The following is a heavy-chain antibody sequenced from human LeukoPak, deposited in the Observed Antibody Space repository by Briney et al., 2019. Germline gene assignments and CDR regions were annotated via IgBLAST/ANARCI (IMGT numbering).Heavy chain of an antibody. Sequence: ASVKVSCKASGGTFSSYAISWVRQAPGQGLEWMGGIIPIFGTANYAQKFQGRVTITTDESTRTAYLELSSLRSEDTAVYYCAIGDYGSVIRYFDYWGQGTLVTVSS. CDR2: IIPIFGTA. CDR1: GGTFSSYA. D-gene: IGHD4-17*01. V-gene: IGHV1-69*05. J-gene: IGHJ4*02. CDR3: AIGDYGSVIRYFDY.